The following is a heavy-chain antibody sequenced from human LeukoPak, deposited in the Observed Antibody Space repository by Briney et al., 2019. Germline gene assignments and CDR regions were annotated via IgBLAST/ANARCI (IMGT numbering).Heavy chain of an antibody. CDR2: ISWDGGST. J-gene: IGHJ6*03. V-gene: IGHV3-43*01. CDR3: AKDSNYYYYMDV. Sequence: GGSLRLSCAASGFTFDDYTMHWVRQAPGKGLVWVSLISWDGGSTYYADSVKGRFTISRDNSKNSLYLQMNSLRTEDTALYYCAKDSNYYYYMDVWGKGTTVTVSS. CDR1: GFTFDDYT.